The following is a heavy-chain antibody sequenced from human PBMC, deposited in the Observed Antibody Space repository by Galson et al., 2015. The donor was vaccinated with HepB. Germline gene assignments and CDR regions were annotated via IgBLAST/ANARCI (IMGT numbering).Heavy chain of an antibody. CDR1: GFSLSTTGMR. Sequence: ALVKPTQTLTLTCVFSGFSLSTTGMRVSWIRRPPGKALEWLARIDWDDGKFYSTTLKTRLTISKDTSKNRVLLTMTDMDPMDTATYYCARIIHGDWGQGILVTVSS. CDR3: ARIIHGD. J-gene: IGHJ4*02. CDR2: IDWDDGK. D-gene: IGHD7-27*01. V-gene: IGHV2-70*04.